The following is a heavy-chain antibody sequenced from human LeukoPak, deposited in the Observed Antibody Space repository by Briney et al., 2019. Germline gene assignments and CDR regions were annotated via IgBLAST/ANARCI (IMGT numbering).Heavy chain of an antibody. J-gene: IGHJ6*02. Sequence: SVKVSCEASGGTFSSYAISWVRQAPGQGLEWMGGIIPIFGTANYAQKFQGRVTITADESTSTAYMELSSLRSEDTAVYYCAREWYYGMDVLGQGTTVTVSS. CDR1: GGTFSSYA. CDR3: AREWYYGMDV. CDR2: IIPIFGTA. V-gene: IGHV1-69*13.